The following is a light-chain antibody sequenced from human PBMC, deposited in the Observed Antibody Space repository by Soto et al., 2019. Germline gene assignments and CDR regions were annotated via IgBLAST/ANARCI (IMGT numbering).Light chain of an antibody. CDR1: QSVSRNY. Sequence: EVVLTQSPGTLSLSPGDRATHSCRASQSVSRNYLAWYQQKPGQTPRLLIFGASNRAADIPARFSASGSGTDFTLTISGLEPDDFAVYYCQQYDFLPLTFGGGTRL. CDR2: GAS. V-gene: IGKV3-20*01. CDR3: QQYDFLPLT. J-gene: IGKJ4*01.